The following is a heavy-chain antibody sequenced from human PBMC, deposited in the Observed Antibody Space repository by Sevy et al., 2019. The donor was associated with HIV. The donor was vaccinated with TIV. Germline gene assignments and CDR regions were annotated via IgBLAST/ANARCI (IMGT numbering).Heavy chain of an antibody. CDR2: IYYSGST. CDR3: ARHGYAILTGVDAFDI. CDR1: GGSISSRSYY. Sequence: SETLSLTCTVSGGSISSRSYYWGWIRQPPAKGLEWIGSIYYSGSTYYNPSLKSRVTISVDTSKNQFSLKLSSVTAAGTAVYYCARHGYAILTGVDAFDIWGQGTMVTVSS. J-gene: IGHJ3*02. V-gene: IGHV4-39*01. D-gene: IGHD3-9*01.